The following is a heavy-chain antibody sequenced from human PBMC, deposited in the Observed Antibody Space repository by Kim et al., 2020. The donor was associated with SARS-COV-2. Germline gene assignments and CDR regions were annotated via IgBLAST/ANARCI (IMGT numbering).Heavy chain of an antibody. CDR3: AKEEDGSSRDYGMDV. Sequence: VSVKSRITINPDTSKNQFSLQLNSVTPEDTAVYYCAKEEDGSSRDYGMDVWGQGTTVTVSS. J-gene: IGHJ6*02. D-gene: IGHD6-13*01. V-gene: IGHV6-1*01.